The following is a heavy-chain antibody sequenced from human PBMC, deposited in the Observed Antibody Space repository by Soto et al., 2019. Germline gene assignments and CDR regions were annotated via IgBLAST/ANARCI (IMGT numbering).Heavy chain of an antibody. CDR1: GAPITINY. J-gene: IGHJ4*01. D-gene: IGHD2-15*01. V-gene: IGHV4-59*01. CDR3: ARDAGGPYDN. CDR2: IYYSGST. Sequence: LSLTCTVSGAPITINYWSWIRQAPGKGLEWIGYIYYSGSTTYNPSLKSRVTMSADTSKDQFSLKLNSVTAADTAVYYCARDAGGPYDNWGPGILVTVSS.